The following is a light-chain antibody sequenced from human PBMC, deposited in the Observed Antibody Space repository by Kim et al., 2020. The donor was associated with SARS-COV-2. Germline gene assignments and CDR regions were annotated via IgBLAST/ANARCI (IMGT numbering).Light chain of an antibody. V-gene: IGLV2-14*01. CDR2: DVS. CDR1: SSDVGYYNY. J-gene: IGLJ3*02. CDR3: SSYTSSSTWV. Sequence: QSALTQPASVSGSPGQSITISCTGTSSDVGYYNYVSWYQQHPGKAPELMIYDVSKRPSGVSIRFSGSKSGNTASLTISGLQAEDEADYYCSSYTSSSTWVFGGGTKLTVL.